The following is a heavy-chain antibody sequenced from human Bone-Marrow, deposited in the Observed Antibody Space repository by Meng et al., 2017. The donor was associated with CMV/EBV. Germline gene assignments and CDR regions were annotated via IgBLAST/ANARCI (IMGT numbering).Heavy chain of an antibody. CDR3: ARDSMEWELLGADY. CDR2: IGTSESYT. D-gene: IGHD1-26*01. CDR1: GFIFHQYA. V-gene: IGHV3-11*06. Sequence: GGSLRLSCATSGFIFHQYAMSWVRQAPGKGLEWVSGIGTSESYTNDADSVKGRFTISRENAKNSFYLQMNSLRAGDTAVYYCARDSMEWELLGADYWGQGTLVTVSS. J-gene: IGHJ4*02.